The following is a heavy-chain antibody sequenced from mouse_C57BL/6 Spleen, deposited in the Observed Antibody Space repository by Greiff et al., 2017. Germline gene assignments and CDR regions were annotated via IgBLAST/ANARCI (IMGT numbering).Heavy chain of an antibody. V-gene: IGHV14-4*01. J-gene: IGHJ4*01. Sequence: EVKLMESGAELVRPGASVKLSCTASGFNIKDDYMHWVKQRPEQGLEWIGWIDPENGDTEYASKFQGKATITAYTSSNTAYLQLSSLTSEDTAVYYCTRGYDEICAMDYWGQGTSVTVSS. CDR2: IDPENGDT. CDR1: GFNIKDDY. CDR3: TRGYDEICAMDY. D-gene: IGHD2-14*01.